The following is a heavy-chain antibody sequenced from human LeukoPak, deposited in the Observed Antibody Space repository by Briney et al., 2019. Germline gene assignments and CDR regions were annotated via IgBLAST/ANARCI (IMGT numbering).Heavy chain of an antibody. Sequence: PGGSLRLSCAASGFPFSNFALSWVRQAPGEGLEWVSAISGTGATWYPASVKGRLTISRDKSNNTVYLQMNSLRGAETAMYYCARDRGYPRDQFDCWRQGRLLSDSS. CDR2: ISGTGAT. J-gene: IGHJ4*02. D-gene: IGHD5-12*01. CDR1: GFPFSNFA. V-gene: IGHV3-23*01. CDR3: ARDRGYPRDQFDC.